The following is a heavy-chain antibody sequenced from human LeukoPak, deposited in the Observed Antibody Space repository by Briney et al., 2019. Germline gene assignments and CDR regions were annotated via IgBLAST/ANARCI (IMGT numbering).Heavy chain of an antibody. V-gene: IGHV1-2*02. CDR3: ARDGEYGTGSYYRGSFDY. CDR1: GYSFTAFY. CDR2: IHPRSGDT. D-gene: IGHD3-10*01. J-gene: IGHJ4*02. Sequence: ASVKVSCKASGYSFTAFYIHWVRQAPGQGLEWMGWIHPRSGDTRYAQKFQGRVTMARDTSISTVYMDMSSLGSDDTAVYYCARDGEYGTGSYYRGSFDYWGQGILVTVSS.